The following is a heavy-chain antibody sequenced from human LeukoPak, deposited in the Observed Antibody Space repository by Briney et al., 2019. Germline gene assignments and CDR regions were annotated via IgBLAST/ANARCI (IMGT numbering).Heavy chain of an antibody. J-gene: IGHJ5*02. Sequence: GGSLRLSCAASGFTFSSYAMSWVRQAPGKGLEWVSAISGSGGSTYYADSVKGRFTISRDNSMNTLYLQMNSLRAEDTAVYYCAKDPYIVSSTSQNWFDPWGQGTLVTVSS. CDR1: GFTFSSYA. CDR3: AKDPYIVSSTSQNWFDP. V-gene: IGHV3-23*01. CDR2: ISGSGGST. D-gene: IGHD2-2*01.